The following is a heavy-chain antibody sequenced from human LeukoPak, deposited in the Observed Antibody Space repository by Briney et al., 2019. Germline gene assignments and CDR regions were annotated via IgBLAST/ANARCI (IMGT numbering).Heavy chain of an antibody. V-gene: IGHV3-66*01. CDR1: GFTVSSNY. CDR2: IYSGGST. J-gene: IGHJ3*02. CDR3: ARERWELRAFDI. D-gene: IGHD1-26*01. Sequence: GGSLRLSCAASGFTVSSNYMSWVRQAPGKGLEWVSVIYSGGSTHYADSVKGRFTISRDNSKNTLYLQMNSLRAEDTAVYYCARERWELRAFDIWGQGTMVTVSS.